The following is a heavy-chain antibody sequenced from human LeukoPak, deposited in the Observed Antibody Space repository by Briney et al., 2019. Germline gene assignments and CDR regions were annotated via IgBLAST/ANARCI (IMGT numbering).Heavy chain of an antibody. J-gene: IGHJ6*04. CDR1: GFTFSSYG. D-gene: IGHD2-2*01. CDR2: IWYDGSNK. Sequence: GRSLRLSCAASGFTFSSYGMHWVRQAPGKGLEWVAVIWYDGSNKYYADSVKGRFTISRDNSKNTLYLQMNSLRAEDTAVYYCARAFYCSRTSCFKMGYYGMDVWGKGTTVTVSS. V-gene: IGHV3-33*01. CDR3: ARAFYCSRTSCFKMGYYGMDV.